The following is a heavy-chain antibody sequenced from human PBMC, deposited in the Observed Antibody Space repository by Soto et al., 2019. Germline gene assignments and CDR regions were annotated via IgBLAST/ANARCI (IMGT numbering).Heavy chain of an antibody. V-gene: IGHV4-34*01. J-gene: IGHJ2*01. CDR3: AGGLGAARLSWYFDH. CDR2: INHSGST. Sequence: QVQLQQWGAGLLKPSETLSLTCAVYGGSFCGYYWSWIRQPPGKGLEWIGEINHSGSTNYNPSLKGRATLSVYTSENKCALNLSSVTAADTAVYYGAGGLGAARLSWYFDHWGRGTLVTVSS. D-gene: IGHD6-6*01. CDR1: GGSFCGYY.